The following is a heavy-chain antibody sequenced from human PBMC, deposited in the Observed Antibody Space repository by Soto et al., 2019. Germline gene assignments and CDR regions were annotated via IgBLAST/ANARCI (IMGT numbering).Heavy chain of an antibody. CDR3: ARDSWWLGHYYYYGMDV. J-gene: IGHJ6*02. CDR1: GGSISSYY. CDR2: IYTSGST. V-gene: IGHV4-4*07. D-gene: IGHD6-19*01. Sequence: KASETLSLTCTVSGGSISSYYWSWIRQPAGKGLEWIGRIYTSGSTNYNPSLKSRVTMSVDTSKNQFSLKLSSVTAADTAVYYCARDSWWLGHYYYYGMDVWGQGTTVTVSS.